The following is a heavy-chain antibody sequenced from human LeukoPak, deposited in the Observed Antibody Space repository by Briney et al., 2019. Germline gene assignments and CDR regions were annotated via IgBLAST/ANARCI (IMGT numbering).Heavy chain of an antibody. D-gene: IGHD3-10*01. V-gene: IGHV3-21*01. CDR2: ISSSSSYI. CDR3: ARGGSYSISFDY. J-gene: IGHJ4*02. CDR1: GFTFSIYS. Sequence: PGGSLRLSCAASGFTFSIYSMNWVRQAPGKGLEWVSSISSSSSYIYYADSVKGRFTISRDNAKNSLYLQMNSLRAEDTAVYYCARGGSYSISFDYRGQGTLVTVSS.